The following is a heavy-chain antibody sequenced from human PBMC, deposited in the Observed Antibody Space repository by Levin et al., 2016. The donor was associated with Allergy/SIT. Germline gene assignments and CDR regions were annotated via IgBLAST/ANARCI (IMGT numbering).Heavy chain of an antibody. CDR1: GFTFSDYY. V-gene: IGHV3-11*01. CDR2: ISSSGTTM. J-gene: IGHJ6*02. D-gene: IGHD2-15*01. CDR3: ARGLGYCVGGSCYDPYYYYGIDV. Sequence: GGSLRLSCAASGFTFSDYYMTWIRQAPGKGLEWVSYISSSGTTMYYGDSVKGRFTISRDNAKNSLYLQMNSLRAEDTAVYYCARGLGYCVGGSCYDPYYYYGIDVWGQGTTVTVSS.